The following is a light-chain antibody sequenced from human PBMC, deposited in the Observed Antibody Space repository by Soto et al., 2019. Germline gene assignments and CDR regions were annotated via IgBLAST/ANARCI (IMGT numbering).Light chain of an antibody. V-gene: IGKV3D-15*01. Sequence: RMSAAALSLKTRERATLSCRASQSVSSSYLAWYQQKPGQAPRLLIYGASTRATGIPARFSGSGSGTELSLTISSLQAEDFAVYYCQQYKNWPWTSG. J-gene: IGKJ1*01. CDR2: GAS. CDR3: QQYKNWPWT. CDR1: QSVSSSY.